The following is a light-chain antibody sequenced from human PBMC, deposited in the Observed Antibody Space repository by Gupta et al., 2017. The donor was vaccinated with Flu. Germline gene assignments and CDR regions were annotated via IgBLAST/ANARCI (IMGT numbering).Light chain of an antibody. CDR1: KSISSW. J-gene: IGKJ2*01. CDR2: KAS. V-gene: IGKV1-5*03. Sequence: DIQMAESPSTLSASVGDRVTITCRASKSISSWLAWYQQKPGKAPKRLIYKASSLESGVPSRFSGSGSGTEFTLKISSLQPDDFATYYCQQYKSYAYAFGQGTKLEI. CDR3: QQYKSYAYA.